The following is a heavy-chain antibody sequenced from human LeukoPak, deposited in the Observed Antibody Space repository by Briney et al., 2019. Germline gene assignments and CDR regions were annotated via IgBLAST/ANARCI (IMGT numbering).Heavy chain of an antibody. CDR2: INPSGGST. J-gene: IGHJ6*02. Sequence: ASVKVSCKASGYTFTSYYMHWVRQAPGQGLEWMGIINPSGGSTSYAQKFQGRVTMTEDTSTDTAYMELSSLRSEDTAVYYCATDKTYENVGMDVWGQGTTVTVSS. D-gene: IGHD3-16*01. V-gene: IGHV1-46*01. CDR3: ATDKTYENVGMDV. CDR1: GYTFTSYY.